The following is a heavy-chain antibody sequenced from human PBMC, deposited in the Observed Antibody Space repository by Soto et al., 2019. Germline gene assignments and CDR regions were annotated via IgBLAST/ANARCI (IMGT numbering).Heavy chain of an antibody. D-gene: IGHD3-16*01. CDR1: GFRFSTYW. CDR3: AGWGGHDFNY. J-gene: IGHJ4*02. Sequence: EVQLLGSGGGLVQPGGSLRLSCVGSGFRFSTYWMNWVRQAPGKGLEWVANINPDGNVGTYVDSVRGSVTTSRDNAKNSLYLQMTSLSDDDMAVYFCAGWGGHDFNYWGQGIMVTVSS. V-gene: IGHV3-7*03. CDR2: INPDGNVG.